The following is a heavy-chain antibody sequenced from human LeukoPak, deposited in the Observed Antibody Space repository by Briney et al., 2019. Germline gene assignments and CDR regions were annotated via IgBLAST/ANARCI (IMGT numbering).Heavy chain of an antibody. CDR1: GYTFTIYY. V-gene: IGHV1-46*01. D-gene: IGHD3-22*01. J-gene: IGHJ4*02. CDR3: ATVASYYDSSGYLDY. CDR2: INPSGGST. Sequence: ASVKVSCKASGYTFTIYYIRWVRQAPGQGLEWMGLINPSGGSTNYAQKFQGRVTMTEDTSTDTAYMELSSLRSEDTAVYYCATVASYYDSSGYLDYWGQGTLVTVSS.